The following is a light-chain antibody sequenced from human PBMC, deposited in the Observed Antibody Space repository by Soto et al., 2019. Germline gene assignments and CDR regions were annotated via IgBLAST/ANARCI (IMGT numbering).Light chain of an antibody. CDR1: QSVSSW. V-gene: IGKV1-5*03. CDR2: KAS. CDR3: QQYNSYPYT. Sequence: DIQMTQSPSTLSASVGDRVTITCRASQSVSSWLAWYQQTPGKAPNLLIYKASTLEGGVPSRFSGSGSGTEFTLTISSLQPDDFATYYCQQYNSYPYTFGQGTKLEIK. J-gene: IGKJ2*01.